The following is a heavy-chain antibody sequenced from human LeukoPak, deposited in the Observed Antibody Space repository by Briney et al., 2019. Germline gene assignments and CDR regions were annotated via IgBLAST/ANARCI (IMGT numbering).Heavy chain of an antibody. CDR2: IRSKAYGATT. V-gene: IGHV3-49*04. J-gene: IGHJ6*02. Sequence: SGGSLRLSCTGFGFIFGDHAMSWVRQAPGKGLEWVGFIRSKAYGATTEYAASVKGRFTISRDDSKGIAYLQMNSLEIEDTAVYYCARGPILLWLHNDMDVWGQGTTVTVSS. CDR1: GFIFGDHA. D-gene: IGHD6-19*01. CDR3: ARGPILLWLHNDMDV.